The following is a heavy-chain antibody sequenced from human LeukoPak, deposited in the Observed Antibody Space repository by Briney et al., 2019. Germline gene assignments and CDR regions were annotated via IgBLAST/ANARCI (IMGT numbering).Heavy chain of an antibody. V-gene: IGHV4-61*02. J-gene: IGHJ5*02. CDR2: IYTSGST. D-gene: IGHD2-21*02. Sequence: SETLSLTCTVSGGSINSGSYYWSWIRQPAGKGLEWIGRIYTSGSTNYNPSLKSRVTISVDTSKNQFSLKLISVTAADTAVYYCAREQMTYNWFDPWGQGTLVTVSS. CDR1: GGSINSGSYY. CDR3: AREQMTYNWFDP.